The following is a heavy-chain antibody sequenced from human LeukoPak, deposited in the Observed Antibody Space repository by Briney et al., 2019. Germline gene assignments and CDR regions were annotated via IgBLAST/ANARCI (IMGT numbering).Heavy chain of an antibody. D-gene: IGHD6-6*01. CDR2: IGPNSGGT. CDR1: GYSFSGYY. Sequence: GASVTVSCKASGYSFSGYYMHWLRQAPGQGLEWMGWIGPNSGGTNYAQKFQGRVSMTRDSSISTAYMELTRLISDDTAVYYCARANIAVRRGDNWCVPWGEGTLVTVSS. J-gene: IGHJ5*02. V-gene: IGHV1-2*02. CDR3: ARANIAVRRGDNWCVP.